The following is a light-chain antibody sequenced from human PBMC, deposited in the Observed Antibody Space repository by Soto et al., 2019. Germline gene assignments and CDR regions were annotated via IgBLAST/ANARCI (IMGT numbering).Light chain of an antibody. Sequence: QSVVTQPPSVSGAPGQRVTISCTGSGSNIGAPSDVHWDQQLPGTAPKLLIYGNNNRPSGLPDRFSGSKSGTSASLAITGLQAEDEGDYSCQSYDNSLSGSRVFGTGTKVTVL. CDR2: GNN. V-gene: IGLV1-40*01. J-gene: IGLJ1*01. CDR1: GSNIGAPSD. CDR3: QSYDNSLSGSRV.